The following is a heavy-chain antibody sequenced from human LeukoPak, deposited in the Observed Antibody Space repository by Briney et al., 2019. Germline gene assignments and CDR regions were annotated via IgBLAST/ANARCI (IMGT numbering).Heavy chain of an antibody. J-gene: IGHJ4*02. Sequence: GGSLRLSCAASGFTFSIYAMSWVRQAPGKGLQWVSSITSRGESTWYVDSVQGRFTITRDNSQHTLYLQMHRLRAQGTAVYSCARDRPNYYGSDGHYYRRDGDYWGRGNLVSVSS. CDR1: GFTFSIYA. V-gene: IGHV3-23*01. CDR3: ARDRPNYYGSDGHYYRRDGDY. CDR2: ITSRGEST. D-gene: IGHD3-22*01.